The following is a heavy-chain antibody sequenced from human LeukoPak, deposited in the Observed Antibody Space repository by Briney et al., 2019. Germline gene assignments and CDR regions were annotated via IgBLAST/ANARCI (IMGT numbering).Heavy chain of an antibody. D-gene: IGHD3-10*01. CDR3: AIRGSGSYYNGYYYMDA. CDR2: INKSGGGT. Sequence: GGTLRLSCAASGFTFSNSGMSWVRQAPGKGLEWVSAINKSGGGTYYADSVKGRFTISRDNSKNTLYLQMNSLRAEDTAVYYCAIRGSGSYYNGYYYMDAWGKGTTVTVSS. CDR1: GFTFSNSG. V-gene: IGHV3-23*01. J-gene: IGHJ6*03.